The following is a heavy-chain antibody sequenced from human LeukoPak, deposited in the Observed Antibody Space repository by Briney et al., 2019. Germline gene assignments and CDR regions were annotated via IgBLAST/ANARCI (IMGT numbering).Heavy chain of an antibody. Sequence: GGALRLSCAASGFTFSSYSMNWVRQAPGKGLEWVSSISSSSSYIYYADSVKGRFTISRDNAKNSLYLQMNSLRAEDTAVYYCASVPVGGTLLDDYWGQGTLVTVSS. D-gene: IGHD1-26*01. CDR1: GFTFSSYS. J-gene: IGHJ4*02. CDR3: ASVPVGGTLLDDY. V-gene: IGHV3-21*01. CDR2: ISSSSSYI.